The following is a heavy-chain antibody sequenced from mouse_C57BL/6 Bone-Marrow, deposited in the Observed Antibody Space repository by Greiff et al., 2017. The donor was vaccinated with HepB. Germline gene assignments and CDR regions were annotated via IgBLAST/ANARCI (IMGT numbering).Heavy chain of an antibody. D-gene: IGHD3-1*01. CDR2: ISNGGGST. V-gene: IGHV5-12*01. CDR1: GFTFSDYY. CDR3: ARLGYYAMDY. Sequence: EVKLVESGGGLVQPGGSLKLSCAASGFTFSDYYMYWVRQTPEKRLEWVAYISNGGGSTYYPDTVKGRFTISRDNAKNTRYLQMSRLKSEDTAMYYCARLGYYAMDYWGQGTSVTVSS. J-gene: IGHJ4*01.